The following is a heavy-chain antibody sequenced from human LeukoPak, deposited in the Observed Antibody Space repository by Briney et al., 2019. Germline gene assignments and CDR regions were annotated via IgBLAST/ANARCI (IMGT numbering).Heavy chain of an antibody. CDR2: FSAYNSNS. Sequence: ASVKVSCQPSGYTFTTYGISWVRHAPSQGLGWMRWFSAYNSNSNYAQKLQGRVTMTTDTSTSTAYMELRSLRSDDTAVYYCARAKGLGVRWGGTTGTRSWFDPWGQGTLVTVSS. J-gene: IGHJ5*02. D-gene: IGHD1-1*01. CDR1: GYTFTTYG. CDR3: ARAKGLGVRWGGTTGTRSWFDP. V-gene: IGHV1-18*04.